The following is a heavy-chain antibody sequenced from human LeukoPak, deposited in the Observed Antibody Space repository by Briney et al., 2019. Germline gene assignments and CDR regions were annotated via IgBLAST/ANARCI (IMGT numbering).Heavy chain of an antibody. Sequence: PGGSLRLSCAASGFTFSSYSMNWVRQAPGKGLEWVSSISSSSSYIYYADSVKGRFTISRDNAKNSLYLQMNSLRAEDTAVYYCAGGSSGDCTNGVCYYYYYYYMDVWGKGTMVTVSS. J-gene: IGHJ6*03. D-gene: IGHD2-8*01. V-gene: IGHV3-21*01. CDR1: GFTFSSYS. CDR2: ISSSSSYI. CDR3: AGGSSGDCTNGVCYYYYYYYMDV.